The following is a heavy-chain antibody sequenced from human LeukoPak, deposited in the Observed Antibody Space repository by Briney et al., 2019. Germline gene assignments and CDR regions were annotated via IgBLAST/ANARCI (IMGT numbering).Heavy chain of an antibody. Sequence: ASVKVSCKASGYTFAAYYMYWVRQAPGQGLEWMGWINPNSGGTNYAQKFQGRVTMTSDTSISTAYMELSRLRSDDTALYYCTRGSYYESSGYSGVRLFDYWGQGTPVTVPS. D-gene: IGHD3-22*01. CDR3: TRGSYYESSGYSGVRLFDY. CDR1: GYTFAAYY. CDR2: INPNSGGT. J-gene: IGHJ4*02. V-gene: IGHV1-2*02.